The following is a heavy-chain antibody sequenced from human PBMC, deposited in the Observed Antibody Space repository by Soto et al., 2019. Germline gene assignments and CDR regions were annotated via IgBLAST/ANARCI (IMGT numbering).Heavy chain of an antibody. CDR3: AGSYKYGSGTFDAFDV. J-gene: IGHJ3*01. V-gene: IGHV1-69*13. CDR1: GGTFSSHA. Sequence: SVKVSCKASGGTFSSHAISWVRQAPGQGLEWTGGIIPIFGTTNYAQRLQGRVSITADESTSTAYMELSSLRSEDTAVYYCAGSYKYGSGTFDAFDVWGQGTMVTVSS. D-gene: IGHD3-10*01. CDR2: IIPIFGTT.